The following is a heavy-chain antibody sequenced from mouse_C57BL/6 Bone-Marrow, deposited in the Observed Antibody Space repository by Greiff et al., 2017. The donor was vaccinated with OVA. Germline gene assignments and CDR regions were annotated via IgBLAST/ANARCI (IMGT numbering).Heavy chain of an antibody. CDR2: INPYNGGT. CDR1: GYTFTDYY. J-gene: IGHJ3*01. V-gene: IGHV1-19*01. CDR3: ARYPHYYGSSYVGY. Sequence: VQLQQSGPVLVKPGASVKMSCKASGYTFTDYYMNWVKQSHGKSLEWIGVINPYNGGTSYNQKFKGKATLTVDKSSSTAYMELNSLTSEDSAVYYCARYPHYYGSSYVGYWGQGTLVTVSA. D-gene: IGHD1-1*01.